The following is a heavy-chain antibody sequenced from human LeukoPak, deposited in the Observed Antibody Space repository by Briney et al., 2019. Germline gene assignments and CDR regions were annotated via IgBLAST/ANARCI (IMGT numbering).Heavy chain of an antibody. CDR3: ARDGEYCSSTSCYFDP. D-gene: IGHD2-2*01. J-gene: IGHJ5*02. CDR2: IYYSGST. Sequence: PSQTLSLTCTVSCGSISSGGYYCSWIRQHPGKGLEWIGYIYYSGSTYYNPSLKSRLTISVDTSKNQFSLKLSSVTAADTALYYCARDGEYCSSTSCYFDPWGQGILVTVSS. CDR1: CGSISSGGYY. V-gene: IGHV4-31*03.